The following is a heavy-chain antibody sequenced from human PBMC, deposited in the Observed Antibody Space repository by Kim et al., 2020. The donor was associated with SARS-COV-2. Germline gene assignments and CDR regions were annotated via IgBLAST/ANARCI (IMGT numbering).Heavy chain of an antibody. D-gene: IGHD6-13*01. CDR2: IYYSWST. Sequence: SETLSLTCTVSGGSISSYYWSWIRQPPGKGLEWIGYIYYSWSTNYNPSLKSRVTISVDTSKNQFSLKLSSVTAADTAVYYCAGDLIAAAGTYYGMDVWGQGTTVTVSS. CDR3: AGDLIAAAGTYYGMDV. CDR1: GGSISSYY. J-gene: IGHJ6*02. V-gene: IGHV4-59*13.